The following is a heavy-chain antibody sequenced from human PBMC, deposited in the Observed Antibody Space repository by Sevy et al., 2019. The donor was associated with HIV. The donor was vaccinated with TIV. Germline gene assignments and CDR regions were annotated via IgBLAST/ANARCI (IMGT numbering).Heavy chain of an antibody. CDR3: ATNMVHAGAYDSYFNF. CDR2: ISTSGTYK. V-gene: IGHV3-21*01. J-gene: IGHJ4*02. Sequence: GGSLRLSCAVSGFTFSSYSMNWVRQAPGKGLEWVSFISTSGTYKYYADSVKGRFTISRDNAKNSLFLQMNSLRADDTAVYYCATNMVHAGAYDSYFNFWGQGSLVTVSS. CDR1: GFTFSSYS. D-gene: IGHD3-10*01.